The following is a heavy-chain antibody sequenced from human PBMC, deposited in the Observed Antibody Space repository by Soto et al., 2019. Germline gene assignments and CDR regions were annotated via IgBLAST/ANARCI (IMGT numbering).Heavy chain of an antibody. CDR2: ISWNSGSI. V-gene: IGHV3-9*01. CDR3: AKDTVAGTAGSEYFQH. CDR1: GFTFDDYA. D-gene: IGHD6-19*01. Sequence: EVQLVESGGGLVQPGRSLRLSCAASGFTFDDYAMHWVRQAPGKGLEWVSGISWNSGSIGYADSVKGRFTISRDNAKNSLYLQMNSLRAEDTALYYCAKDTVAGTAGSEYFQHWGQGTLVTVSS. J-gene: IGHJ1*01.